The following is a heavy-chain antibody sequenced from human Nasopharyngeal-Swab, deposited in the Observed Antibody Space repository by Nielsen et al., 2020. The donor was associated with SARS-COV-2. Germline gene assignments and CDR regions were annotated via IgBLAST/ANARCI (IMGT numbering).Heavy chain of an antibody. CDR1: GYTFTGYY. Sequence: ASVKVSCKASGYTFTGYYMHRVRQAPGQGLEWMGWINPNSGGTNYAQKFQGRVTMTRDTSISTAYMELSRLRSDDTAVYYCARVPRYCSSTSCYAEPYYYYYGMDVWGQGTTVTVSS. CDR3: ARVPRYCSSTSCYAEPYYYYYGMDV. J-gene: IGHJ6*02. D-gene: IGHD2-2*01. CDR2: INPNSGGT. V-gene: IGHV1-2*02.